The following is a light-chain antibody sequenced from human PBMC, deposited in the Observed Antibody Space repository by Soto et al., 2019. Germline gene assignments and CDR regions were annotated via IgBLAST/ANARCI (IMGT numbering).Light chain of an antibody. V-gene: IGLV3-21*02. CDR3: QVWDSSSDLGV. CDR2: DDS. J-gene: IGLJ1*01. CDR1: NIAAKS. Sequence: SYELTQPPSVSVAPGQTARITCGGNNIAAKSVHWYQQKPGQAPVLVVYDDSDRPSGIPERFSGSNSGNTATLTISRVEAGDEADYYCQVWDSSSDLGVFGTGTKVTVL.